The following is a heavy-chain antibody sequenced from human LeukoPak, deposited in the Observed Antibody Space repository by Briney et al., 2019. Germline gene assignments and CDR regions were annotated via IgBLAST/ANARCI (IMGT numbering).Heavy chain of an antibody. CDR2: VFNDGSNQ. J-gene: IGHJ4*02. Sequence: GGSLRLSCAASKFTFSHYGMHWVRQAPGRGLEGVAVVFNDGSNQYYADSVKGRFTVSRDNSQNMLYLQMNSLRPEDTAVYYCEKDAERGFDYSNSLQKWGQGTLVTVSS. CDR1: KFTFSHYG. CDR3: EKDAERGFDYSNSLQK. V-gene: IGHV3-33*03. D-gene: IGHD4-11*01.